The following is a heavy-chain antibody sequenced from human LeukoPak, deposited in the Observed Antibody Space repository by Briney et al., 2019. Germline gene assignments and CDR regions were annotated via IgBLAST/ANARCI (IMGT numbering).Heavy chain of an antibody. J-gene: IGHJ4*02. CDR3: ARHAAVAGTPLDY. CDR1: GYSFTSYW. CDR2: IYPGDSDT. Sequence: GESLEISCKGSGYSFTSYWIGWVRQLPGKGLEWMGIIYPGDSDTRYSPSFQGQVTISADKSISTAYLQWSSLKASDTAKYYCARHAAVAGTPLDYWGQGTLVTVSS. V-gene: IGHV5-51*01. D-gene: IGHD6-19*01.